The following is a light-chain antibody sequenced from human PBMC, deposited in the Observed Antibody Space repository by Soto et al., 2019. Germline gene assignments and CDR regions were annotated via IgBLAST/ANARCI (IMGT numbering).Light chain of an antibody. CDR1: QSINSY. J-gene: IGKJ3*01. CDR2: AAS. V-gene: IGKV1-39*01. Sequence: DIQMTQSPSSLSASVEDRVTITCRASQSINSYLNWYQQKPGKAPKLLIYAASSLQSGVPSRFSGSGSETEFTLTISSLQPEDFATYYCQQTYSTLFTFGPGTKVDI. CDR3: QQTYSTLFT.